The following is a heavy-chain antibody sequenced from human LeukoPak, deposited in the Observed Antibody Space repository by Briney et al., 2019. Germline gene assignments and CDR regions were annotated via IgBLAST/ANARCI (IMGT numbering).Heavy chain of an antibody. Sequence: GGSLRLSCVASGFTVSSSHMTWVRQAPGKGLEWVSVLYSGGSTYYADSVKGRFTTSRDNSKNTLYLQMNSLRAEDTAVYYCARDLNNWFDPWGQGTLVTVSS. J-gene: IGHJ5*02. V-gene: IGHV3-53*01. CDR3: ARDLNNWFDP. CDR2: LYSGGST. CDR1: GFTVSSSH.